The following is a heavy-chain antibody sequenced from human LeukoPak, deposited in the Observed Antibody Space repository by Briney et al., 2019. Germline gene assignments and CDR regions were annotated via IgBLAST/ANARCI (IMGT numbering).Heavy chain of an antibody. CDR2: IYYSGST. D-gene: IGHD3-22*01. CDR3: ARESKYYYYDSSGYSTKGYFDY. Sequence: PSETLSLTCTVSGGSISSYYWSWIRQPPGKGLEWIGYIYYSGSTNYNPSLKSRVTISVDTSKNQFSLKLSSVTAADTAVYYCARESKYYYYDSSGYSTKGYFDYWGQGTLVTVSS. J-gene: IGHJ4*02. V-gene: IGHV4-59*01. CDR1: GGSISSYY.